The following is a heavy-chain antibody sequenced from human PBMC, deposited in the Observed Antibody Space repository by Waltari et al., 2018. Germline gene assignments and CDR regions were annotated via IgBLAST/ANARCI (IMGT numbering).Heavy chain of an antibody. CDR1: GYPFRNSW. J-gene: IGHJ4*02. CDR3: SVSLNY. V-gene: IGHV3-7*01. Sequence: EVQLVESGGGLVQPGGSLSLSCAASGYPFRNSWMDWVRQAPGKGLEWVANIKHDASESHYVDSVKGRFTISRDNAQNLLYLQMNSLRAGDTAVYYCSVSLNYWGQGTLVTVSS. CDR2: IKHDASES.